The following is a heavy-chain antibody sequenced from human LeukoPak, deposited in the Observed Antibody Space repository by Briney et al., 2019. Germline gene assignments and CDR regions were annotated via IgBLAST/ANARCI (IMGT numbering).Heavy chain of an antibody. V-gene: IGHV3-23*01. Sequence: GGSLRLSCAASGFTFSSYAMSWVRQAPGKGLEWVSAISGSGGTTYYADSVKGRFTISRDNSKNTLYLQVSSLRAEDTAAYYCAKEQDFWGDYLAYWGQGTLVTVSS. CDR1: GFTFSSYA. CDR3: AKEQDFWGDYLAY. CDR2: ISGSGGTT. J-gene: IGHJ4*02. D-gene: IGHD3-3*01.